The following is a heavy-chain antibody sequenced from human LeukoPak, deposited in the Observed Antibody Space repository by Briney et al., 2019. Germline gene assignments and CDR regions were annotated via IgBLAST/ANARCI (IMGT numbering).Heavy chain of an antibody. J-gene: IGHJ4*02. D-gene: IGHD3-9*01. Sequence: GASVKVSCKASGYTFTSYGISWVRQASGQGLEWMGWISTYYGTTNYAQTLQGRVTMTTDTSTSTAYMELRSLRSDDTAVYYCARDHYDILTGYYIGGDYWGQGTLVTVSS. CDR1: GYTFTSYG. CDR3: ARDHYDILTGYYIGGDY. V-gene: IGHV1-18*01. CDR2: ISTYYGTT.